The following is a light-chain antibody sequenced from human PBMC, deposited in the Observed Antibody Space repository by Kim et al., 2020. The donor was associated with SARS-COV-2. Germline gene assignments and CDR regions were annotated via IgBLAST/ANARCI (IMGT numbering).Light chain of an antibody. CDR3: QVWDSSSDHSVV. CDR1: NIGSKS. CDR2: YDS. J-gene: IGLJ2*01. Sequence: SYELTQPPSVSVAPGKTARITCGGNNIGSKSVHWYQQKPGQAPVLVIYYDSDRPSGIPERFSGSNSGNTATLTISRVEAGDEADYYCQVWDSSSDHSVVF. V-gene: IGLV3-21*04.